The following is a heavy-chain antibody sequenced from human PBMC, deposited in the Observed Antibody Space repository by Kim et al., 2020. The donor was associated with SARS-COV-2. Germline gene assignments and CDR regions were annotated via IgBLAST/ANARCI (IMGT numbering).Heavy chain of an antibody. CDR3: ERHDYGDSVAASDI. D-gene: IGHD4-17*01. Sequence: SETLSLTCAVSGGSISSPACWGWVRQSPGKGLEWIGEISHNGHTNYNPSLKSRVTISIDKSKNHFSLNLNSVTAADTAVYYCERHDYGDSVAASDIWGQGTVVTVSS. CDR1: GGSISSPAC. CDR2: ISHNGHT. V-gene: IGHV4-4*02. J-gene: IGHJ3*02.